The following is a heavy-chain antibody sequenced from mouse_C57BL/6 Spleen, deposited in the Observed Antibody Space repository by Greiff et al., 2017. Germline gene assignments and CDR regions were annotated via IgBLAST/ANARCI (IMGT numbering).Heavy chain of an antibody. CDR3: ARPHYYGSSYFDY. D-gene: IGHD1-1*01. Sequence: EVQLMESGGGLVKPGGSLKLSCAASGFTFSDYGMHWVRQAPEKGLEWVAYISSGSSTIYYADTVKGRFTISRDNAKNTLFLQMTSLRSEDTAMYYCARPHYYGSSYFDYWGQGTTLTVSS. V-gene: IGHV5-17*01. CDR1: GFTFSDYG. J-gene: IGHJ2*01. CDR2: ISSGSSTI.